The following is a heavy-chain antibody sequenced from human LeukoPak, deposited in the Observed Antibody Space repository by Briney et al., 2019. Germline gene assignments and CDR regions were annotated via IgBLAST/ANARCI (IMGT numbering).Heavy chain of an antibody. CDR1: GFTFSSYW. V-gene: IGHV3-7*01. CDR2: IKQDGSEK. J-gene: IGHJ5*02. CDR3: AREANGVLRFLEWAWFDP. Sequence: GGSLRLSCAASGFTFSSYWMSWVRQAPGKGLEWVANIKQDGSEKYYVDSVKGRFTISRDNAKNSLYLQMNSLRAEDTAVYYCAREANGVLRFLEWAWFDPWAREPWSPSPQ. D-gene: IGHD3-3*01.